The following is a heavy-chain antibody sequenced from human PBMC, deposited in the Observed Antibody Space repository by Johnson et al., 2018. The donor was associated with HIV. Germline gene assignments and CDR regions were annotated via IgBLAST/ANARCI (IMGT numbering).Heavy chain of an antibody. J-gene: IGHJ3*02. Sequence: EVQLVESGGGVVQPGGSLRLSCAASGFTFSSYGMHWVRQAPGKGLEWVSYISSSGSTIYYADSVKGRFTISRDNAKNSLYLQMNSLRAEDTAVYYCARAGQLPEDAFDIWGQGTMVTVSS. V-gene: IGHV3-48*04. CDR1: GFTFSSYG. CDR3: ARAGQLPEDAFDI. D-gene: IGHD1-7*01. CDR2: ISSSGSTI.